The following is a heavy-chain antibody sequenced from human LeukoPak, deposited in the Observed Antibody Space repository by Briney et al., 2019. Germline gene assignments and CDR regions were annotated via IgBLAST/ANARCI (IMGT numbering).Heavy chain of an antibody. Sequence: ASVKVSCKVSGYTLTELSMHWVRQAPGKGLELMGGFDPEDGETIYAQKFQGRVSMTEDTSTDTAYMELSSLRSEDTAVYYCASRRHDYVWGSYRPTAEYFQHWGQGTLATVSS. CDR2: FDPEDGET. CDR3: ASRRHDYVWGSYRPTAEYFQH. J-gene: IGHJ1*01. CDR1: GYTLTELS. V-gene: IGHV1-24*01. D-gene: IGHD3-16*02.